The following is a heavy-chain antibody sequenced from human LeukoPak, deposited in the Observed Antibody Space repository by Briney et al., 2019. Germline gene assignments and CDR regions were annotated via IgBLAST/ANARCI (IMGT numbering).Heavy chain of an antibody. CDR2: ISSSSSYI. CDR3: AGRGYSYGFDDY. D-gene: IGHD5-18*01. V-gene: IGHV3-21*01. Sequence: GSLRLSCAASGFTFSSYSMNWVRQAPGKGLEWVSSISSSSSYIYYADSVKGRFTISRDNAKNSLYLQMNSLRAEDTAVYYCAGRGYSYGFDDYWGQGTLVTVSS. J-gene: IGHJ4*02. CDR1: GFTFSSYS.